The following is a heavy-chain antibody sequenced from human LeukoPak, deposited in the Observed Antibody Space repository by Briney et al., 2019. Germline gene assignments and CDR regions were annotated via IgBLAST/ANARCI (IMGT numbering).Heavy chain of an antibody. CDR1: GFTFSDYY. CDR3: ARATFSSGWIFDY. V-gene: IGHV3-11*06. CDR2: ISSSSSYI. D-gene: IGHD6-19*01. Sequence: PGGSLRLSCAASGFTFSDYYMSWIRQAPGKGLEWVSYISSSSSYIYYADSVKGRFTISRDNAKNSLYLQMNSLRAEDTAVYYCARATFSSGWIFDYWGQGTLVTVSS. J-gene: IGHJ4*02.